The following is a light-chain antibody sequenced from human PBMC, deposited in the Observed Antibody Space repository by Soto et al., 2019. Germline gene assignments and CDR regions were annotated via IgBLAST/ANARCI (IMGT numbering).Light chain of an antibody. CDR1: QSISSW. CDR3: QQYNSYSPRT. J-gene: IGKJ1*01. Sequence: DIQMTQSPSTLSASVGDRVTITCRASQSISSWLAWYQQKPGKAPKLLIYDASSLESGVPSRFRGSGSGTEFTLTISSLQPDDFATYYCQQYNSYSPRTFGQGAKGEIK. V-gene: IGKV1-5*01. CDR2: DAS.